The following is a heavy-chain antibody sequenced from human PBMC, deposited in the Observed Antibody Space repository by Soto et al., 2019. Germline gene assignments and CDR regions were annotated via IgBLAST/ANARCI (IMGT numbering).Heavy chain of an antibody. J-gene: IGHJ4*02. D-gene: IGHD1-26*01. CDR3: AIIVGATTVFDY. V-gene: IGHV4-39*01. CDR2: IYYSGST. CDR1: GGSISSSSYY. Sequence: QLQLQESGPGLVKPSATLSLTCTVAGGSISSSSYYWGWIRQPPGKGLEWIGSIYYSGSTYYIPSLKSRVTISVDTSKNQFSLKLSAVTAADTAVYFCAIIVGATTVFDYWGQGTLLTVSS.